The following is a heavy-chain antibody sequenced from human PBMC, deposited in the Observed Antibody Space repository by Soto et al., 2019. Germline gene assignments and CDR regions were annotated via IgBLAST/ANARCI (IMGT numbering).Heavy chain of an antibody. CDR1: GYTFTSYA. V-gene: IGHV1-3*01. CDR2: INAGNGNT. J-gene: IGHJ6*02. Sequence: ASVKVSCKASGYTFTSYAMHWVRQAPGQRLEWMGWINAGNGNTKYSQKFQGRVTITRDTSASTAYMELSSLRSEDTAVCYCAREVIAVAGTTYYYYYYGMDVWGQGTTVTVSS. D-gene: IGHD6-19*01. CDR3: AREVIAVAGTTYYYYYYGMDV.